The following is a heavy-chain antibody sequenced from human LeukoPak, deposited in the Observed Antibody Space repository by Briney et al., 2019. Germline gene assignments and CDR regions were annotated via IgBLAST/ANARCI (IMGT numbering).Heavy chain of an antibody. CDR1: GFTFTSVA. Sequence: GGSLRLSCAASGFTFTSVAMTWVRKAPGQGLAWVSTITGSDDATYYGDSVKGRFTISRDYSSNTVYLQMNSLRSEDTAIYYCAKGPQLYSGYHPNFWGQGTLVTVSS. J-gene: IGHJ4*02. V-gene: IGHV3-23*01. CDR3: AKGPQLYSGYHPNF. D-gene: IGHD5-12*01. CDR2: ITGSDDAT.